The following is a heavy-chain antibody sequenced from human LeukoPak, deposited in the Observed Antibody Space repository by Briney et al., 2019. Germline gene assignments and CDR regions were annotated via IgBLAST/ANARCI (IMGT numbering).Heavy chain of an antibody. Sequence: SETLSLTCAVYGGSFSGYYWSWIRQPPGKGLEWIGEINHSGSTNYNPSLKSRATISVDTSKNQFSLKLSSVTAADTAVYYCARGPRGYYGSGSYSYWGQGTLVTVSS. CDR2: INHSGST. CDR3: ARGPRGYYGSGSYSY. D-gene: IGHD3-10*01. V-gene: IGHV4-34*01. CDR1: GGSFSGYY. J-gene: IGHJ4*02.